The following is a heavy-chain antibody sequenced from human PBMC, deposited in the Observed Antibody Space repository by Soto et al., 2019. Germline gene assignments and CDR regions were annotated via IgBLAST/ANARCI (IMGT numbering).Heavy chain of an antibody. D-gene: IGHD1-26*01. CDR2: INPDSGDT. Sequence: QVQLVQSGAEVKKPGASVQVSCKASGYTLTGYYMHWVRQAPGQGLEWMAWINPDSGDTKYIQKFQGRVTVTRDTSSSTAYMELSGLRSDDTAVYYCATGSYYKDHDAFDTWGQGTMVTVSS. CDR3: ATGSYYKDHDAFDT. V-gene: IGHV1-2*02. CDR1: GYTLTGYY. J-gene: IGHJ3*02.